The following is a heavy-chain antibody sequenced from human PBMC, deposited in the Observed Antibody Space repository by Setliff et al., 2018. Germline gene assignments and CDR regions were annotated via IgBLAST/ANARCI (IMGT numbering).Heavy chain of an antibody. CDR3: ARRNGEKLDP. V-gene: IGHV4-38-2*01. J-gene: IGHJ5*02. Sequence: PGGSLRLSCAASGFTFTSYEMNWVRQAPGKGLEWIGSIYHSGSTYYNPSLKSRVTISVDTSKNQFSLKLSSVTAADTAVYYCARRNGEKLDPWGQGTLVTVSS. CDR1: GFTFTSYE. CDR2: IYHSGST.